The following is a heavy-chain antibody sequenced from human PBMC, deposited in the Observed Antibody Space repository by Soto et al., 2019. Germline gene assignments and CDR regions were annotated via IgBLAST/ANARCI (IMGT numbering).Heavy chain of an antibody. J-gene: IGHJ6*02. CDR1: GGSISSGGYY. D-gene: IGHD3-9*01. Sequence: SETLSLTCTVSGGSISSGGYYWSWIRQHPGKGLEWIGYIYYSGSTYYNPSLKSRVTISVDTSKNQFSLKLSSVTAADTAVYYCARGFRYQGYYYYGMDVWGQGTTVTVSS. CDR3: ARGFRYQGYYYYGMDV. CDR2: IYYSGST. V-gene: IGHV4-31*03.